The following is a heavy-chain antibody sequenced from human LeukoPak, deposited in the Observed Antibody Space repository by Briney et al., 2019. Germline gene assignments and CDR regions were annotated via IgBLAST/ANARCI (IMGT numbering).Heavy chain of an antibody. V-gene: IGHV3-15*01. J-gene: IGHJ4*02. CDR3: STEQLVYVY. CDR1: GFTVSSNY. CDR2: IKSKTDGGTT. Sequence: GGSLRLSCAASGFTVSSNYMSWVRQAPGKGLEWVGRIKSKTDGGTTEYAAPVKGRFTISRDDSKNTLYLQMNSLKTEDTAVYYCSTEQLVYVYWGQGTLVTVSS. D-gene: IGHD1-1*01.